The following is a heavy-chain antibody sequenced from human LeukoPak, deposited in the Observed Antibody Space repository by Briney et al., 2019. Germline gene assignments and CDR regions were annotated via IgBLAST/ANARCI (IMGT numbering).Heavy chain of an antibody. CDR1: GFTLTSYG. CDR2: IKAGGDT. D-gene: IGHD4/OR15-4a*01. Sequence: GGSLRLSCAASGFTLTSYGMGWVRQAPGRGLEWVSSIKAGGDTLYADSAKGRFTISRDIAKNTVYVQMNSLRAEDSALYYCARAMGTIDPFHIWGQGTLVTVSS. CDR3: ARAMGTIDPFHI. V-gene: IGHV3-23*01. J-gene: IGHJ3*02.